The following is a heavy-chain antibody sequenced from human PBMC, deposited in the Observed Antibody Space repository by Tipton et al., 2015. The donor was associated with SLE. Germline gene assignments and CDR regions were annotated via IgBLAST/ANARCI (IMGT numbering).Heavy chain of an antibody. V-gene: IGHV4-59*01. Sequence: TLSLTCTVSGGSIRSYYWSWIRQPPGKGLEWIGYIYSSGNTNYNPSLKSRVTISIDTSNKQFSLNLTSVTVADTAVYYCARDRGNKAFDIWGQGTMATVSS. CDR3: ARDRGNKAFDI. CDR2: IYSSGNT. CDR1: GGSIRSYY. D-gene: IGHD3-10*01. J-gene: IGHJ3*02.